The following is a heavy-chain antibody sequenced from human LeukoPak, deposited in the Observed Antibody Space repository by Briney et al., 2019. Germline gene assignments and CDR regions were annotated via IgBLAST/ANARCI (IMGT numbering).Heavy chain of an antibody. CDR2: IKYDGGEK. D-gene: IGHD6-25*01. J-gene: IGHJ6*03. V-gene: IGHV3-7*01. Sequence: PGGSLRLSCAASGFAFRSYWMSWVRQAPGRGLEWVANIKYDGGEKYYVDSVKGRLTISRDNAKDSLYLQMNSLRAEDTAVYYCTRDFQAAYHHHMDVWGKGITVTVSS. CDR1: GFAFRSYW. CDR3: TRDFQAAYHHHMDV.